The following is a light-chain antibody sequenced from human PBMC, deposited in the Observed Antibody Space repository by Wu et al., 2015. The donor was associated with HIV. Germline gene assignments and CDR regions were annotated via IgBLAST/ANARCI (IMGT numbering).Light chain of an antibody. CDR2: AAS. CDR3: QQYYSTSWT. V-gene: IGKV1-NL1*01. Sequence: VGDRVTITCRASQDIGNALAWYQQTPGKAPKLMLYAASRLESGVPPRFSGSGSGTDYTLTISSLQPEDFATYYCQQYYSTSWTFGQGTRVEVK. CDR1: QDIGNA. J-gene: IGKJ1*01.